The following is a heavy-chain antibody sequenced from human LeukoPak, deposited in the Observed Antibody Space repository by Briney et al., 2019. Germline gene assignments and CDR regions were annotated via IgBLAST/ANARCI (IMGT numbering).Heavy chain of an antibody. V-gene: IGHV3-23*01. D-gene: IGHD3-16*02. CDR1: GFTVSSNY. J-gene: IGHJ5*02. CDR2: ISGSGGST. CDR3: AKDVAYYDYVWGSYRSNWFDP. Sequence: GGSLRLSCAASGFTVSSNYMSWVRQAPGKGLEWVSAISGSGGSTYYADSVKGRFTISRDNSKNTLYLQMNSLRAEDTAVYYCAKDVAYYDYVWGSYRSNWFDPWGQGTLVTVSS.